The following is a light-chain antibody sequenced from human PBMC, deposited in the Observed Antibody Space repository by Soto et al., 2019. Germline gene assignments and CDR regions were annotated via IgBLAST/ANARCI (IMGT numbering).Light chain of an antibody. V-gene: IGKV1-39*01. J-gene: IGKJ4*01. CDR3: QQSYSTPLT. Sequence: DIPMTQSPSSLSASVGDRVTITCRASQSINRYLNWYQQKPGKAPKLLIYAATSLQSGVPSRFSGSGSGTDFTLTISRLQPEDFATYYCQQSYSTPLTFGGGAKVEIK. CDR2: AAT. CDR1: QSINRY.